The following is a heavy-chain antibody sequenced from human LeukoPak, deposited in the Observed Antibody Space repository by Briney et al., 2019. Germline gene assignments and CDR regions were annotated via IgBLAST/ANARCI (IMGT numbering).Heavy chain of an antibody. J-gene: IGHJ2*01. Sequence: PSETLSLTCAVSGGSISSGGYSWSWIRQPPGKGLEWIGYIYHSGSTYYNPSLKSRVTISVDRSKNQFSLKLSSVTAADTAVYYCARGFRGYDFWSGYYSDPTEYWYFDLWGRGTLVTVSS. CDR3: ARGFRGYDFWSGYYSDPTEYWYFDL. V-gene: IGHV4-30-2*01. D-gene: IGHD3-3*01. CDR2: IYHSGST. CDR1: GGSISSGGYS.